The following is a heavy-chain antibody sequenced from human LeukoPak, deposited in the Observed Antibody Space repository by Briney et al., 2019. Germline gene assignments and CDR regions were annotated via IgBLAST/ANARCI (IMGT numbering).Heavy chain of an antibody. CDR3: ARVHGGYYFDY. J-gene: IGHJ4*02. Sequence: GATVKVSCKASGYTFTSYYMHWARQAPGQGLEWMGIINPSGGSTSYAQKFQGRVTMTRDTSTSTVYMELSSLRSEDTAVYYCARVHGGYYFDYWGQGTLVTVSS. CDR2: INPSGGST. CDR1: GYTFTSYY. V-gene: IGHV1-46*01. D-gene: IGHD4-23*01.